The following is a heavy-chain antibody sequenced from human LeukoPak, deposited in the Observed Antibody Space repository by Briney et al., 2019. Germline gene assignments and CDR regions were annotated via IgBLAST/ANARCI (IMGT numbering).Heavy chain of an antibody. J-gene: IGHJ4*02. D-gene: IGHD5-18*01. CDR3: ASVDTAMVTLFN. CDR2: IIPILGIA. CDR1: GGTFSSYA. V-gene: IGHV1-69*04. Sequence: EASVKVSCKASGGTFSSYAISWMRQAPGQGLEWMGRIIPILGIANYAQKFQGRVTITADKSTSTAYMELSSLRSEDTAVYYCASVDTAMVTLFNWGQGTLVTVSS.